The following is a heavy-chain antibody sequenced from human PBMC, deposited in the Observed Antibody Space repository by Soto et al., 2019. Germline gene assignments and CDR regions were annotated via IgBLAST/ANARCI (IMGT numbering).Heavy chain of an antibody. CDR2: IWRDGSIK. D-gene: IGHD1-1*01. CDR3: ARGPGVETTGTTYDY. V-gene: IGHV3-33*01. CDR1: GFTFSSYA. Sequence: QVQLVESGGGVVQPGRSLRLSCAASGFTFSSYAMHWVRQVPGKGLEWVAVIWRDGSIKYYADSVKGRFTISRDNSKNPRYLHMNSPRAEDTAVYYCARGPGVETTGTTYDYGGQGNLVTFSS. J-gene: IGHJ4*02.